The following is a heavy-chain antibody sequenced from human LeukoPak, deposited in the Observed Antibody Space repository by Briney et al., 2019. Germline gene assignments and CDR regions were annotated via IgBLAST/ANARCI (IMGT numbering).Heavy chain of an antibody. D-gene: IGHD6-13*01. CDR2: IYPGDSDT. J-gene: IGHJ6*04. V-gene: IGHV5-51*01. Sequence: GESLKISCRGSGYSFTSYWIGWVRQMPGKGLEWMGIIYPGDSDTRYSPSFQGQVTISADKSISTAYLQWSSLKASDTAMYYCARPDAAGPNGYYYGMDVWGEGTTVTVSS. CDR3: ARPDAAGPNGYYYGMDV. CDR1: GYSFTSYW.